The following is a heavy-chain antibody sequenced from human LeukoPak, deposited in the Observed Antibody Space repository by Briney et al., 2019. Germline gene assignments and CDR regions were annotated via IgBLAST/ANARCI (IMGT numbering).Heavy chain of an antibody. Sequence: ASVKVSCKVSGYTLTKLSIHWVRQAPSKGLEWMGGFDPEDGDAIYAQSFQGRVTMTEDTSTDTPYMELRSLRSEDTAVYYCTTRHSGSWFGAFDIWGQGTMVTVSS. D-gene: IGHD1-26*01. J-gene: IGHJ3*02. CDR2: FDPEDGDA. CDR1: GYTLTKLS. V-gene: IGHV1-24*01. CDR3: TTRHSGSWFGAFDI.